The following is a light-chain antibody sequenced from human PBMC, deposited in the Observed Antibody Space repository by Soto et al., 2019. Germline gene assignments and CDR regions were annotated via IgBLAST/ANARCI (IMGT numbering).Light chain of an antibody. CDR1: SSDVGGYNY. Sequence: QSVLTQPPSASGSPGQSVTISCTGTSSDVGGYNYVSWYQQHPGKAPKLMIYEVSKRPSGVPDRFSGSKSGNTASLTVSGLQAEDEADYYCSSYAGSHNLFGGGTKLTVL. V-gene: IGLV2-8*01. J-gene: IGLJ2*01. CDR2: EVS. CDR3: SSYAGSHNL.